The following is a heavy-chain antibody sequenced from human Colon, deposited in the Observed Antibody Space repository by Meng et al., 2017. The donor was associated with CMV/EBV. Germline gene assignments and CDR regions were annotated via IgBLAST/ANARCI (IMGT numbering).Heavy chain of an antibody. J-gene: IGHJ6*02. CDR1: GFTFDDHA. CDR3: AKDVGANFFYGLDF. CDR2: ITWNSETI. Sequence: GGSLRLSCAASGFTFDDHAVHWVRQVPGKGPEWVAGITWNSETIEYGDSVKGRFTVSRDNAKTVLYLQMTSLRAEDTALYYCAKDVGANFFYGLDFWGQGTTVTVSS. V-gene: IGHV3-9*01. D-gene: IGHD1-26*01.